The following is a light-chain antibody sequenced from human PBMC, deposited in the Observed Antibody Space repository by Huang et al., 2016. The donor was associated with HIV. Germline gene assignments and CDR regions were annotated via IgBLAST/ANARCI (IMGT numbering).Light chain of an antibody. J-gene: IGKJ1*01. Sequence: TQSPDTLSVSPGERAILSYRASQSITVNLAWYQQRPGQPPRLLIYDASTRATGIPARFSGWVSGTEFTLFINGVQSEEFALYYCQQYSNWPPWTFGQGTTVDI. CDR3: QQYSNWPPWT. CDR1: QSITVN. V-gene: IGKV3-15*01. CDR2: DAS.